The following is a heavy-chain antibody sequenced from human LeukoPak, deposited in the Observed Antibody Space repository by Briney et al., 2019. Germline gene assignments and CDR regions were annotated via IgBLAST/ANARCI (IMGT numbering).Heavy chain of an antibody. CDR3: AREPVGATTVPYYYYYMDV. D-gene: IGHD1-26*01. J-gene: IGHJ6*03. CDR2: ISAYNGNT. V-gene: IGHV1-18*01. Sequence: ASVKVSCKASGYTFTSYGISWVRQAPGQGLEWMGWISAYNGNTNYAQKLQGRVTMTTDTPTSTAYMELRSLRSDDTAVYYCAREPVGATTVPYYYYYMDVWGKGTTVTVSS. CDR1: GYTFTSYG.